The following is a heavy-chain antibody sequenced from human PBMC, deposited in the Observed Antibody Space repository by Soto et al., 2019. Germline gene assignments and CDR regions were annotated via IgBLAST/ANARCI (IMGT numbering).Heavy chain of an antibody. CDR2: IISSGGTI. CDR1: GFSFSDHY. Sequence: QVQLVESGGGLVKPGGSLRLSCAASGFSFSDHYMSWIRQAPGKALERVSYIISSGGTIYYADSVKGRFTISRANAKTARYLEMNGLRAEDTAVYCCARDHRGSYYFGYWGQGTLVTVSS. D-gene: IGHD1-26*01. CDR3: ARDHRGSYYFGY. V-gene: IGHV3-11*01. J-gene: IGHJ4*02.